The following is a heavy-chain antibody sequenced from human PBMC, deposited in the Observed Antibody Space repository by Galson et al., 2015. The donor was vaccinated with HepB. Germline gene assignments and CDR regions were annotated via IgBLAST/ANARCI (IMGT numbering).Heavy chain of an antibody. D-gene: IGHD3-10*01. CDR3: AREDSGRRELLINY. Sequence: SLRLSCAASGFTFNYYGMHWVRQAPGKGLEWVAVIWYDGSNKYYADSVKGRFTIARDNSKNTLYLQMNSLRAEDTAVYYCAREDSGRRELLINYWGQGTLVTVSS. V-gene: IGHV3-33*01. J-gene: IGHJ4*02. CDR1: GFTFNYYG. CDR2: IWYDGSNK.